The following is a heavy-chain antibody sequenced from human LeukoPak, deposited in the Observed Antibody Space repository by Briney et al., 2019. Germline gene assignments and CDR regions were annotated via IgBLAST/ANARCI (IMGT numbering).Heavy chain of an antibody. CDR1: GFTFNNYW. Sequence: GGSLRLSCAASGFTFNNYWMHWVRQAPGKGLVWVSRINSDGSITNYVDSVKGRFTMSRDNAKNTLYLQMNSLRAEDTAVYHCASGSSGWYGKIWGQGTLVTVSS. J-gene: IGHJ4*02. CDR3: ASGSSGWYGKI. D-gene: IGHD6-19*01. V-gene: IGHV3-74*01. CDR2: INSDGSIT.